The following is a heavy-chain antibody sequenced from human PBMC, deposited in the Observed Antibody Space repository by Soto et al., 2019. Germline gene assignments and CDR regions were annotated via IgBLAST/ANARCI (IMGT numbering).Heavy chain of an antibody. Sequence: SETLSLTCTVSGDSISSNHYYWGWIRQSPGKGLEWIGTMSHSGTTYYSPSLRGRVTISADTSKNQFSLKLTSVTAADTAVYYCARGLKQYLNSGWREYFQHWGQGTLVTVSS. V-gene: IGHV4-39*01. CDR2: MSHSGTT. CDR1: GDSISSNHYY. J-gene: IGHJ1*01. D-gene: IGHD6-19*01. CDR3: ARGLKQYLNSGWREYFQH.